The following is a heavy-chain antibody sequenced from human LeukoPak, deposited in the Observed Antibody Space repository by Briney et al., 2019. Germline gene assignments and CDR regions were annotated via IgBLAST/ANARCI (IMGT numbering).Heavy chain of an antibody. J-gene: IGHJ4*02. Sequence: GGSLRLSCAASGFIVSNYGMSWVRQAPGTGLEWVSAISGSGGNTYYADSVKGRFTISRDNSRNTLYLQMNSLRAEDTAVYYCAKDRPRIDYWGQGTLVTVSS. CDR1: GFIVSNYG. V-gene: IGHV3-23*01. CDR2: ISGSGGNT. CDR3: AKDRPRIDY.